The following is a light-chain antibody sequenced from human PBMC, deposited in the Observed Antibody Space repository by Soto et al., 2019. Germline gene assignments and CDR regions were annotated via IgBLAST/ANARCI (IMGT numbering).Light chain of an antibody. CDR3: QQTNSLPVT. CDR1: QGIGSR. V-gene: IGKV1-12*01. CDR2: GAS. Sequence: DIQMTQSPSPVSASIGDSVTITCRASQGIGSRLAWYQQKPGKAPKLLIYGASSLQSGVPSRFSDSGSGTDFTLTISSLQPEDFATYCCQQTNSLPVTFGPGTEVEIK. J-gene: IGKJ3*01.